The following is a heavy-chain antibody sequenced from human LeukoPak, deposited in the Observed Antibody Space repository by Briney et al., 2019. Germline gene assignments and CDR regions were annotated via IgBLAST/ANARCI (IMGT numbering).Heavy chain of an antibody. CDR2: ISGSGGST. CDR3: ARLTVPGNYYYYYYGMDV. CDR1: GFTFSSYA. Sequence: GGSLRLACAASGFTFSSYAMSWVRQAPGKGLEWVSAISGSGGSTYYADSVKGRFTISRDNSKNTLYLQMNSLRAEDTAVYYCARLTVPGNYYYYYYGMDVWGQGTTVTVSS. D-gene: IGHD4-11*01. V-gene: IGHV3-23*01. J-gene: IGHJ6*02.